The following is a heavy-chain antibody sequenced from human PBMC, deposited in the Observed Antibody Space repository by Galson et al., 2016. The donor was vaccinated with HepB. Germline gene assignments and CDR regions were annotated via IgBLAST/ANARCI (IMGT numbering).Heavy chain of an antibody. J-gene: IGHJ4*02. CDR2: INAGNGNT. CDR3: ARSLDCLVWSGYCLLDY. V-gene: IGHV1-3*01. D-gene: IGHD3-3*01. Sequence: SVKVSCKASGYTFTSYAMHWVRQAPGQRLEWMGWINAGNGNTKYSQKFQGRVTITRDTSASTAYMELSSLRSEDTAVYYCARSLDCLVWSGYCLLDYWGQGTLVTVSS. CDR1: GYTFTSYA.